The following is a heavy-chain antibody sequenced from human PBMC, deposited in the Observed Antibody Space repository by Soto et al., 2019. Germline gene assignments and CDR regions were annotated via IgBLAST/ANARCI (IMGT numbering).Heavy chain of an antibody. CDR2: IIPIFGTA. Sequence: SVKVSCKASGGTFSSYAISWVLQAPGQGLEWMGWIIPIFGTANYAQKFQGRVTITADESTSTAYMELSSLRSEDTAVYYCARDNGITGTLGLYGMDVWGQGTTVTVSS. J-gene: IGHJ6*02. D-gene: IGHD1-20*01. CDR1: GGTFSSYA. V-gene: IGHV1-69*13. CDR3: ARDNGITGTLGLYGMDV.